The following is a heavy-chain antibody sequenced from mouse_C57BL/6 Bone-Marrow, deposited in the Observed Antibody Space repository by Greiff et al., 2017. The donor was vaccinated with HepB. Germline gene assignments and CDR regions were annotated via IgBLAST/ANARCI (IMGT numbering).Heavy chain of an antibody. J-gene: IGHJ4*01. CDR2: ISSGGSYT. CDR3: ARLYDGYYFYYAVDY. Sequence: EVHLVESGGDLVKPGGSLKLSCAASGFTFSSYGMSWVRQTPDKRLEWVATISSGGSYTYYPDSVKGRFTISRANAKNTLYLQMRSLKSEDTAMYYCARLYDGYYFYYAVDYWGQGTSVTVSS. D-gene: IGHD2-3*01. CDR1: GFTFSSYG. V-gene: IGHV5-6*01.